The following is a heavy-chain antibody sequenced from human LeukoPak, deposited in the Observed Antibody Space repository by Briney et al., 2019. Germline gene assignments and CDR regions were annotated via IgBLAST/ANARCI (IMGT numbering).Heavy chain of an antibody. CDR3: ARDPASGSGSYQDY. CDR2: IWYDGSNK. Sequence: GGSLRLSCAASGFTFSSYWMSWVRQAPGKGLEWVAVIWYDGSNKYYADSVKGRFTISRDNSKNTLYLQMNSLRAEDTAVYYCARDPASGSGSYQDYWGQGTLVTVSS. D-gene: IGHD3-10*01. V-gene: IGHV3-33*08. CDR1: GFTFSSYW. J-gene: IGHJ4*02.